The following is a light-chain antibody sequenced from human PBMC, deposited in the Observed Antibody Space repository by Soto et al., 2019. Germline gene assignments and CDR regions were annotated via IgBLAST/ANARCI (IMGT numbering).Light chain of an antibody. V-gene: IGKV1-39*01. Sequence: DIEVTKSPSSLSASVGDSVTLSCQTSQRVDSYIHWYQHQSGKPPKLLIYAASTLQDGVPSRFSGGGSGTAFSLIITGLQPGDSATYYCQQTYTSVATFGQGTKVDIK. J-gene: IGKJ1*01. CDR1: QRVDSY. CDR3: QQTYTSVAT. CDR2: AAS.